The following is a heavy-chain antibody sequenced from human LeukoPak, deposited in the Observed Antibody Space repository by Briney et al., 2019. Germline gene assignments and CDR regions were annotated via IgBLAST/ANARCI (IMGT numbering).Heavy chain of an antibody. CDR3: AKGVYYYDSSTPFDY. D-gene: IGHD3-22*01. CDR2: ISVSGGGT. Sequence: GGSLRLSCAASGFTFSSYAMSWVRQAPGKGLEWVSTISVSGGGTYYEDSVKGRFTISGDNSKNTLYLQMNSVSAEDTAVYYCAKGVYYYDSSTPFDYWGQGTLVTVSS. V-gene: IGHV3-23*01. J-gene: IGHJ4*02. CDR1: GFTFSSYA.